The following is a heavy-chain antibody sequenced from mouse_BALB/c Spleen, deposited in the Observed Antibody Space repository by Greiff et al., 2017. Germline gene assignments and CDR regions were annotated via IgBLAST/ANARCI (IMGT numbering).Heavy chain of an antibody. D-gene: IGHD1-2*01. CDR1: GYTFTDHA. V-gene: IGHV1S53*02. Sequence: VKLQESAAELVKPGASVKISCKPSGYTFTDHAIHCVKQKPERGLEWIGYISPGNGDIKYNEKFKGKATLPADKSSSPAYMQLNSLTSEDSAVYFCTTARAMDYWGQGTSVTVSS. J-gene: IGHJ4*01. CDR3: TTARAMDY. CDR2: ISPGNGDI.